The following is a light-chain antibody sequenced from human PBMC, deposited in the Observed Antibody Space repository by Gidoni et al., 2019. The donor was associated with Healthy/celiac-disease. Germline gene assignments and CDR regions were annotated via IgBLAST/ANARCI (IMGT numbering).Light chain of an antibody. CDR2: DAS. CDR1: QDISNY. Sequence: DIQMTQSPSSLSASVGDRVTITCQASQDISNYLNWYQQKPGKAPKLLIYDASNLETGVPSRFSGSGSGTDFTFTISSLQAEDIATYYCQQYDNCPVTFGPGTKVDIK. J-gene: IGKJ3*01. CDR3: QQYDNCPVT. V-gene: IGKV1-33*01.